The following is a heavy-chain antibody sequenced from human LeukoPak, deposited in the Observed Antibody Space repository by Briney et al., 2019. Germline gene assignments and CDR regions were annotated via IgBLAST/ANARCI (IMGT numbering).Heavy chain of an antibody. Sequence: SETLSLTCTVSGGSISSYYWSWIRQPAGKGLESVGRIYTSGSHNYNPSLKSRVTMSVDTSNNHFSLKLYSVTAADTAVYYCARGPYYDSTKTSAFDVWGQGTMVTVSS. D-gene: IGHD3-22*01. CDR3: ARGPYYDSTKTSAFDV. V-gene: IGHV4-4*07. CDR1: GGSISSYY. CDR2: IYTSGSH. J-gene: IGHJ3*01.